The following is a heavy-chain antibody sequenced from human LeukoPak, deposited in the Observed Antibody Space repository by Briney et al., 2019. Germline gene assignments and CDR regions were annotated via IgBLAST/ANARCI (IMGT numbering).Heavy chain of an antibody. CDR3: AGRGDGNLYYFDH. D-gene: IGHD5-24*01. V-gene: IGHV3-21*01. CDR2: ISSSSNFI. CDR1: GFTFSSYS. Sequence: GGSLRLSCVASGFTFSSYSMNWVRQAPGKGLEWVSSISSSSNFIYHADSVKGRFTISRDNAKNSLYLQMNSLRPEDTAVYYCAGRGDGNLYYFDHWGQGTLVTASS. J-gene: IGHJ4*02.